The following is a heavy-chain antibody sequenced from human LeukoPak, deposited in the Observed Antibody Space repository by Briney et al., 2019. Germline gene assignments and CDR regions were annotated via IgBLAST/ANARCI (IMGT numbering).Heavy chain of an antibody. V-gene: IGHV1-18*01. CDR3: ARAESSGWSIFCDY. CDR2: ISTYNGNT. Sequence: ASVKVSCKASGYTFTNYGINWVRQAPGQGLEWMGWISTYNGNTNYAQKLQGRVTMTTDTSTSTAYMELRSLRSDDTAVYYCARAESSGWSIFCDYWGQGTLVTVSS. CDR1: GYTFTNYG. D-gene: IGHD6-19*01. J-gene: IGHJ4*02.